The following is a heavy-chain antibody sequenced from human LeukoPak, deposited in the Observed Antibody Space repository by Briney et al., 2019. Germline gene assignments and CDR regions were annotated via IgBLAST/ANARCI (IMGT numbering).Heavy chain of an antibody. V-gene: IGHV7-4-1*02. CDR2: INTNTGNP. Sequence: GGSVKVSCKASGYTFTSYAMNWVRQAPGQGLEWMGWINTNTGNPTYAQGFAGRFVFSLDTSVSTAYLQISSLKAEDTAVYYCSRGGEALETDYYDSSGYETFDYWGQGTLVTVSS. CDR1: GYTFTSYA. CDR3: SRGGEALETDYYDSSGYETFDY. J-gene: IGHJ4*02. D-gene: IGHD3-22*01.